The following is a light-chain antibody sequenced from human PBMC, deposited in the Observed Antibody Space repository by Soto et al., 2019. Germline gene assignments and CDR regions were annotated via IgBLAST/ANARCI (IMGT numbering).Light chain of an antibody. Sequence: ELVMTQSPATLSVSPGERVTLACSARHRGGSNLAWYQQKPRQAPRLLIYDASIRATGSPARFSGSGSGTDVTLTISSLEPEDFAVYYCQQRRYWHSITFGQGTRLDI. V-gene: IGKV3D-11*02. CDR1: HRGGSN. J-gene: IGKJ5*01. CDR2: DAS. CDR3: QQRRYWHSIT.